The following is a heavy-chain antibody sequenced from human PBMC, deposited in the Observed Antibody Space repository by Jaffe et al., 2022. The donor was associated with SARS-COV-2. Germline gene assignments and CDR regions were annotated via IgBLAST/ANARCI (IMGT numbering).Heavy chain of an antibody. Sequence: QVQLVQSGAEVKKPGASVKVSCKASGYTFTSYYMHWVRQAPGQGLEWMGIINPSGGSTSYAQKFQGRVTMTRDTSTSTVYMELSSLRSEDTAVYYCAREGKTSDYGDYCSWFDPWGQGTLVTVSS. V-gene: IGHV1-46*01. CDR1: GYTFTSYY. CDR3: AREGKTSDYGDYCSWFDP. D-gene: IGHD4-17*01. CDR2: INPSGGST. J-gene: IGHJ5*02.